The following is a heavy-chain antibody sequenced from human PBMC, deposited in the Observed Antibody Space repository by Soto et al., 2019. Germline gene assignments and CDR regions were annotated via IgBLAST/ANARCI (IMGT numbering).Heavy chain of an antibody. CDR3: ARASGDYVWGSYRGYYFDY. CDR1: GGSISSGGYS. Sequence: LQLQESGSGLVKPSQTLSLTCAVSGGSISSGGYSWSWIRQPPGKGLEWIGYIYHSGSTYYNPSLKSRVTISVDRSKNQFSLKLSSVTAADTAVYYCARASGDYVWGSYRGYYFDYWGQGTLVTVSS. CDR2: IYHSGST. V-gene: IGHV4-30-2*01. J-gene: IGHJ4*02. D-gene: IGHD3-16*02.